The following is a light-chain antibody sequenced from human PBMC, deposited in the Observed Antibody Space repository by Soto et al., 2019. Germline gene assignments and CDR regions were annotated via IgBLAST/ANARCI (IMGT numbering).Light chain of an antibody. CDR3: MQSLETPWT. Sequence: DIVMTQSPLALPVTPGEAASISCRSSQSLLHSNGYNYVDWYLQKPGQSPQLLIYLGFSRASGVPDRFSSSGSVTDFTLKISRVEAGDVGVYYCMQSLETPWTFGQGTKMDVK. V-gene: IGKV2-28*01. J-gene: IGKJ1*01. CDR2: LGF. CDR1: QSLLHSNGYNY.